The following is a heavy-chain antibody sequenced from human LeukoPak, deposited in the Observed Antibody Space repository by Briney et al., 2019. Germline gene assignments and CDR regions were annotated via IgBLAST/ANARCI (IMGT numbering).Heavy chain of an antibody. J-gene: IGHJ4*02. Sequence: PGGSLRLSCAASGFSFRSYWMHWVRQLPGKGLVWVSRVSSDGNTTGYADSVKGRFTISRDNAKNRLFLQMNSLRAEDTAVYYCASLSLGHYWGQGTLVTVSS. CDR2: VSSDGNTT. CDR1: GFSFRSYW. CDR3: ASLSLGHY. V-gene: IGHV3-74*01. D-gene: IGHD6-6*01.